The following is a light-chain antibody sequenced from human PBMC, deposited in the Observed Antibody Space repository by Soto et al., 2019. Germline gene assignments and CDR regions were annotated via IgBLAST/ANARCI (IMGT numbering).Light chain of an antibody. CDR2: AAS. V-gene: IGKV1-27*01. Sequence: DKQMNHSPSPLSAYVGDRVTITCRASQGISNYLAWYQQKPGKVPKLLIYAASTLQSGVPSRFSGSGSGTEFTLTISSLQPDDFSSYYCQQYNTYPWTSGHGTKVDIK. CDR3: QQYNTYPWT. J-gene: IGKJ1*01. CDR1: QGISNY.